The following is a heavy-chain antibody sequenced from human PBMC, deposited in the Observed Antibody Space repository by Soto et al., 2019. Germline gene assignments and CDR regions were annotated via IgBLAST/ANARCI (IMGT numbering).Heavy chain of an antibody. V-gene: IGHV1-69*05. J-gene: IGHJ4*02. CDR2: IIPMFGTA. D-gene: IGHD5-18*01. CDR3: ASGIQLWLRRINNGYSG. Sequence: QVQLVQSGAEVKKPESSVKVSCKAPGGTFSTYAISWVRQAPGQGLEWMGGIIPMFGTANYAQRFQDRVTITTDESKNTVYRELSRLRSEDTAVYFCASGIQLWLRRINNGYSGWGQGTLVTVSS. CDR1: GGTFSTYA.